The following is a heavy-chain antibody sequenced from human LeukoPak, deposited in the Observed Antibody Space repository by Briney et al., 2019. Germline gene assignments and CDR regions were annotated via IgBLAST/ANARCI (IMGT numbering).Heavy chain of an antibody. CDR2: IYLSGST. Sequence: MASETLSLTCAVSGGSISSSNWWSWVRQPPGKGLEWIGEIYLSGSTNYNPSLKSRVTISVDKPKNQFSLKLSSVTAADTAVYYCASGLCSSTSCFFASWFDPWGQGTLVTVSS. J-gene: IGHJ5*02. V-gene: IGHV4-4*02. CDR1: GGSISSSNW. D-gene: IGHD2-2*01. CDR3: ASGLCSSTSCFFASWFDP.